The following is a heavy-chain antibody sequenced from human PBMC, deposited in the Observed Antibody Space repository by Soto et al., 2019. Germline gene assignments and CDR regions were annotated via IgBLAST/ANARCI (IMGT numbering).Heavy chain of an antibody. CDR1: GDSVSSNSAA. D-gene: IGHD3-22*01. CDR2: TYYRSRWYN. CDR3: ARGGDGVITTPPYYFDY. Sequence: SQTLSLTCAISGDSVSSNSAAWNWIRQSPSRGLEWLGRTYYRSRWYNDYAVSVKSRITVNPDTSKNQFSLKLSSVTAADTAVYYCARGGDGVITTPPYYFDYWGQGTLVTVSS. J-gene: IGHJ4*02. V-gene: IGHV6-1*01.